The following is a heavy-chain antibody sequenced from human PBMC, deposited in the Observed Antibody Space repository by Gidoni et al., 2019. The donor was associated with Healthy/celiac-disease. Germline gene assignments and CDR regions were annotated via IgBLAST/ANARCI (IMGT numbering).Heavy chain of an antibody. J-gene: IGHJ4*02. V-gene: IGHV3-21*01. D-gene: IGHD3-22*01. Sequence: GLVKPGGSLRLSCAASGFTFSSYSMNWVRQAPGKGLEWVSSISSSSSYIYYADSVKGRFTISRDNAKNSLYLQMNSLRAEDTAVYYCARENYGSSGFFDYWGQGTLVTVSS. CDR2: ISSSSSYI. CDR1: GFTFSSYS. CDR3: ARENYGSSGFFDY.